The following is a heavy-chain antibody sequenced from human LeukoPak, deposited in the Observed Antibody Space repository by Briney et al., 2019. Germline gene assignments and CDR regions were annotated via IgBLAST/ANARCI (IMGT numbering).Heavy chain of an antibody. D-gene: IGHD2-15*01. Sequence: GGSLRLSCAASGFTFSSYAMSWVRQAPGKGLEWVSAISGSGGSTYYADSVKGRFTISRDNSKNTLYLQMNSLRAEDTAVYYCAREKRVAATGANAFDIWGQGTMVTVSS. CDR3: AREKRVAATGANAFDI. CDR2: ISGSGGST. CDR1: GFTFSSYA. J-gene: IGHJ3*02. V-gene: IGHV3-23*01.